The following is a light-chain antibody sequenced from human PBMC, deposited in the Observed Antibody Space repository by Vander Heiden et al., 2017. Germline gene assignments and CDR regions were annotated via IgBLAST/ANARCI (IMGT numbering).Light chain of an antibody. CDR1: KLGDKY. V-gene: IGLV3-1*01. CDR2: QDS. J-gene: IGLJ2*01. Sequence: SYELTQPPSVSVSPGQTASITCSGDKLGDKYACWYQQKPGQPPVLVIYQDSKRPSGIPERFSGSNSGNTATLTISGTQAMDEADYYCQAWDSSTVVFGGGTKQTVL. CDR3: QAWDSSTVV.